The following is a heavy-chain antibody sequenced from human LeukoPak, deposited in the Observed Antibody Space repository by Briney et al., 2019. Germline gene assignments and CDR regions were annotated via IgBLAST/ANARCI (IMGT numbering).Heavy chain of an antibody. Sequence: PGGSLRLSCAASGFTFSSYAMSWVRQAPGKGLEWVSAISGSGGSTYYADSVKGRFTISRDNSKNTLYLQMNSLRAEDTAVYYCALCYYDSRGYDPFDYWGQGTLVTVSS. J-gene: IGHJ4*02. CDR2: ISGSGGST. CDR3: ALCYYDSRGYDPFDY. CDR1: GFTFSSYA. V-gene: IGHV3-23*01. D-gene: IGHD3-22*01.